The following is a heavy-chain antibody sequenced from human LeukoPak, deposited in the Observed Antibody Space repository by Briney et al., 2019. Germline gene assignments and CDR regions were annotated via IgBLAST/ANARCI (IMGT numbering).Heavy chain of an antibody. J-gene: IGHJ4*01. CDR1: GFTFSSYD. CDR2: LTSDGGST. V-gene: IGHV3-23*01. D-gene: IGHD4-23*01. CDR3: ARSLGRWAFDY. Sequence: GGSLRLSCAASGFTFSSYDMSWVRQAPGKGLEWVSSLTSDGGSTEYADSVKGRFTISRDNSKNTLYLQMNSLRAEDTALYFCARSLGRWAFDYWGRGALVSVSS.